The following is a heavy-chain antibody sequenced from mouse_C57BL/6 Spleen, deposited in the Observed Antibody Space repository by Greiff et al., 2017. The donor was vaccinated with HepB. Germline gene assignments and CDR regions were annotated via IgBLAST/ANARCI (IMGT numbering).Heavy chain of an antibody. D-gene: IGHD2-4*01. CDR2: ISYDGSN. CDR3: ARGNYDYEDAMDY. J-gene: IGHJ4*01. Sequence: EVKLQESGPGLVKPSQSLSLTCSVTGYSITSGYYWNWIRQFPGNKLEWMGYISYDGSNNYNPSLKNRISITRDTSKNQFFLKLNSVTTEDTATYYCARGNYDYEDAMDYWGQGTSVTVSS. V-gene: IGHV3-6*01. CDR1: GYSITSGYY.